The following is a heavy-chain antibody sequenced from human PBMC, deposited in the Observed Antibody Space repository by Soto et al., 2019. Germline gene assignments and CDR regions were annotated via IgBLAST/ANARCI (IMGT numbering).Heavy chain of an antibody. CDR3: AKNTFWSGYYSPFDY. D-gene: IGHD3-3*01. J-gene: IGHJ4*02. CDR2: IYHSGNT. CDR1: GGSISSDGYY. V-gene: IGHV4-31*03. Sequence: SETLSLTCTVSGGSISSDGYYWSWIRQRPGKGLEWIGYIYHSGNTDYNPSLKSRVTISVDTSKHQFSLKLNSVSAADTAVYYCAKNTFWSGYYSPFDYWGQGALVTVSS.